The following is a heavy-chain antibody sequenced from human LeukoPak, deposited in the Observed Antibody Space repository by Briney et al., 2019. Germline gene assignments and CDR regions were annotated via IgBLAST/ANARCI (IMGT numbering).Heavy chain of an antibody. D-gene: IGHD4-17*01. CDR3: ARSNDYGDYKKFDY. J-gene: IGHJ4*02. Sequence: ASVKVSCKTSGYTFTSDGIIWVRQAPGQGLEWMGWISGYNGNTNYAQRLQGRVTMTTDTSTSTAYMELRSLRSDDTAVYYCARSNDYGDYKKFDYWGQGTLVTVSS. CDR2: ISGYNGNT. V-gene: IGHV1-18*01. CDR1: GYTFTSDG.